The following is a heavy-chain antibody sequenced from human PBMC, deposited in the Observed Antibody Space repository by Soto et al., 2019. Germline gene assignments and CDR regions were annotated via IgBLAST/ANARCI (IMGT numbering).Heavy chain of an antibody. V-gene: IGHV4-59*08. CDR3: ARRYSSSFEY. CDR2: IYYSGST. D-gene: IGHD6-13*01. Sequence: RILQNQGKGLEWIGYIYYSGSTNYNPSLKSRVTISVDTSKNQFSLKLSSVTAADTAVYYCARRYSSSFEYWLQGTLVTGSS. J-gene: IGHJ4*02.